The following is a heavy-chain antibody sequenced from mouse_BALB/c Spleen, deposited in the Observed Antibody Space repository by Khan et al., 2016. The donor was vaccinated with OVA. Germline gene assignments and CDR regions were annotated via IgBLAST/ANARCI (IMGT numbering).Heavy chain of an antibody. D-gene: IGHD1-1*01. CDR3: ARDFHYYGGRGALDY. Sequence: QVQLKQSGAELARPGASVKMSCKASGYTFTSYSMHWIKQRPGQGLEWIGNINPSNAYTNYNQKFKDKATLTADKSSSTAYMQLSSLTSEDSAVYYCARDFHYYGGRGALDYWGQGTSVTVSS. V-gene: IGHV1-4*01. J-gene: IGHJ4*01. CDR2: INPSNAYT. CDR1: GYTFTSYS.